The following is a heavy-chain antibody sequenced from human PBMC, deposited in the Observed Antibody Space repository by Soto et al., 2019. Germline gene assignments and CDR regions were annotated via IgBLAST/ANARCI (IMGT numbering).Heavy chain of an antibody. CDR2: IYYSGST. Sequence: SETLSLTCTVSGGSISSGGYYWSWIRQHPGKGLEWIGYIYYSGSTYYNPSLKSRVTISVDTSKNQFSLKLSSVTAADTAVYYCARPRGGVASGVDYWGQGTLVTVSS. CDR1: GGSISSGGYY. CDR3: ARPRGGVASGVDY. D-gene: IGHD3-16*01. J-gene: IGHJ4*02. V-gene: IGHV4-31*03.